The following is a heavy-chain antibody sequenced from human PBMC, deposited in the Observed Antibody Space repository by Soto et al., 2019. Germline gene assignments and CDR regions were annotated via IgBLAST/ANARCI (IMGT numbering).Heavy chain of an antibody. D-gene: IGHD6-13*01. CDR3: ARTSAGGKYYYGMDV. J-gene: IGHJ6*02. CDR1: GYSFTSYW. V-gene: IGHV5-51*01. CDR2: IYPGDSDT. Sequence: GESQKISYKGSGYSFTSYWVGWVRQMPGKGLEWMGIIYPGDSDTRYSPSFQGQVTISADKSISTAYLQWSSLKASDTAMYYCARTSAGGKYYYGMDVWGQGTTVTVSS.